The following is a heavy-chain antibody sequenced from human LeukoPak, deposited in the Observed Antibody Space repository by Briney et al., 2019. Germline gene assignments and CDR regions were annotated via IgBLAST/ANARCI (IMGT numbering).Heavy chain of an antibody. CDR3: AAESVYYYDSSGYYVFDY. CDR2: ISAYNGNT. D-gene: IGHD3-22*01. J-gene: IGHJ4*02. CDR1: GYTFTSYG. Sequence: ASVKVSCKASGYTFTSYGISWVRQAPGQGLEWMGWISAYNGNTNYAQKLQGRVTMTTDTSTSTAYMELSSLRSEDTAVYYCAAESVYYYDSSGYYVFDYWGQGTLVTVSS. V-gene: IGHV1-18*01.